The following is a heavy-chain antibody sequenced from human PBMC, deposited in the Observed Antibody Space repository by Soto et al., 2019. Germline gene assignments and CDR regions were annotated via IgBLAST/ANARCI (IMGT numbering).Heavy chain of an antibody. CDR1: GYTFSSYG. J-gene: IGHJ4*02. V-gene: IGHV1-18*01. Sequence: ASVKVSCKASGYTFSSYGISWVRQAPGQGLEWMGWISAYNGNTNYAQKLQGRVTMTTDTSTSTAYMELRSLRSDDTAVYYCASLDRGYCSGGSCYGNDYWGQGTLVTVSS. CDR2: ISAYNGNT. CDR3: ASLDRGYCSGGSCYGNDY. D-gene: IGHD2-15*01.